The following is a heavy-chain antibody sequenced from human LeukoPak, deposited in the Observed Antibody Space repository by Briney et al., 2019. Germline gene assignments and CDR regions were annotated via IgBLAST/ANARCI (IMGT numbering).Heavy chain of an antibody. V-gene: IGHV3-30-3*01. CDR3: ARDLYGGNSGD. Sequence: PGGSLRLSCAASGFTFSSYAMHWVRQAPGKGLEWVAVISYDGSNKYYADSVKGRFTFSRDNSKNTLYLQMNSLRAEDTAVYYCARDLYGGNSGDWGQGTLVTVSS. J-gene: IGHJ4*02. D-gene: IGHD4-23*01. CDR1: GFTFSSYA. CDR2: ISYDGSNK.